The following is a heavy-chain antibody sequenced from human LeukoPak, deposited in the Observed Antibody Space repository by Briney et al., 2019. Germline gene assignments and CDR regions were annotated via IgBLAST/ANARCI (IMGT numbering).Heavy chain of an antibody. CDR3: AKDYYDILTGYYKRGGYFDY. CDR2: ISYDGSNK. V-gene: IGHV3-30*18. J-gene: IGHJ4*02. D-gene: IGHD3-9*01. Sequence: GGSLRLSCAASGFTFSSYGMHWVRQAPGKGLEWVAVISYDGSNKYYADSVKGRFTISRDNSKNTLYLQMNSLRAEDTAVYYCAKDYYDILTGYYKRGGYFDYWGQGTLVTVSS. CDR1: GFTFSSYG.